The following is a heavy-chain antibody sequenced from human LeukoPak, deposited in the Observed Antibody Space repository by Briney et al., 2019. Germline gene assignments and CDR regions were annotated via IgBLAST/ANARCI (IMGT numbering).Heavy chain of an antibody. CDR2: INSDGSST. CDR1: GFTFSSYW. V-gene: IGHV3-74*01. J-gene: IGHJ6*04. CDR3: ASSYGSGSYYYYYYGMDV. Sequence: GGSLRLSCAASGFTFSSYWMHWVRQAPGKGLVWVSRINSDGSSTSYADSVKGRFTISRDNAKNTLYLQMNSLGAEDTAVYYCASSYGSGSYYYYYYGMDVWGKGTTVTVSS. D-gene: IGHD3-10*01.